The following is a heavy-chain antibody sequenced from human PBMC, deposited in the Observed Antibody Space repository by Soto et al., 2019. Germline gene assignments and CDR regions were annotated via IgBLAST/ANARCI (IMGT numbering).Heavy chain of an antibody. CDR1: GFTFSGSA. V-gene: IGHV3-73*01. D-gene: IGHD2-2*01. CDR2: IRSKANSYAT. J-gene: IGHJ6*03. Sequence: GGSLRLSCAASGFTFSGSAMHWVRQASGKGLEWVGRIRSKANSYATAYAASVKGRFTISRDDSKNTAYLQMNSLKTEDTAVYYCTRSGRTQHHNLGYCSSTSCQIYYYCYIDVWDKGTTVTVSS. CDR3: TRSGRTQHHNLGYCSSTSCQIYYYCYIDV.